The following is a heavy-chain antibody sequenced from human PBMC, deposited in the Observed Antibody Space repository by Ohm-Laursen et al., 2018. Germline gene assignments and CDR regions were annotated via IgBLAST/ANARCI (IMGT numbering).Heavy chain of an antibody. Sequence: GTLSLTCTVSGSPISTHYWSWIRQPPGKGLEWIGYIYYSGTTNYNPSLKSRVTISLNTSKNQFSLKLSSVTAADTAVYYCARRGHAFDIWGQGTMVTVSS. J-gene: IGHJ3*02. CDR3: ARRGHAFDI. V-gene: IGHV4-59*11. CDR1: GSPISTHY. CDR2: IYYSGTT.